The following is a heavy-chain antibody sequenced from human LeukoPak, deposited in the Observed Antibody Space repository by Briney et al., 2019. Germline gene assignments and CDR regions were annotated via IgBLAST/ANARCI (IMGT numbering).Heavy chain of an antibody. Sequence: PGGSLRLSCAASGFTFSSYSMNWVRQAPGKGLEWVSAISGSGGSTYYADSVKGRYTISRDNSKNTLYLQMNSLRAEDTAVYYCAKGGLWFAPFDYWGQGTLVTVSS. V-gene: IGHV3-23*01. CDR1: GFTFSSYS. D-gene: IGHD3-10*01. J-gene: IGHJ4*02. CDR2: ISGSGGST. CDR3: AKGGLWFAPFDY.